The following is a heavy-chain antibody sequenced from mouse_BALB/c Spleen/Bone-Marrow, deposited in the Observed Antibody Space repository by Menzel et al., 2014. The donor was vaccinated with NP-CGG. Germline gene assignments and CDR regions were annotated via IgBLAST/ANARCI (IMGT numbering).Heavy chain of an antibody. CDR1: GFDFSRYW. D-gene: IGHD1-1*01. V-gene: IGHV4-2*02. CDR3: ARLGYYGYFAC. Sequence: EVKLMESGGGLVQPGGSLILSCAASGFDFSRYWMSWARQAPGKGQEWIGEINPGSSTINYAPSLKDKFIISRDNAKKTLYLQMSKVRSEDTALYYCARLGYYGYFACWGQGTTLTVSS. CDR2: INPGSSTI. J-gene: IGHJ2*01.